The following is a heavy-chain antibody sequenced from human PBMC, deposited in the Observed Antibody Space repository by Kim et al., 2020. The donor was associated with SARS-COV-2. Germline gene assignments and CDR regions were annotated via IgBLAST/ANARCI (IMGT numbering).Heavy chain of an antibody. J-gene: IGHJ4*02. CDR3: ARDIGIGSTVDFFDY. Sequence: ASVKVSCKASGYLFTSFGISWVRQAPGQGLEWLGWISAYNGNTNYAQKLQGRLTMTTDTSTTTAYMELRSLTSDDTAVYYCARDIGIGSTVDFFDYWGQGSRVTVSS. CDR1: GYLFTSFG. V-gene: IGHV1-18*04. D-gene: IGHD1-26*01. CDR2: ISAYNGNT.